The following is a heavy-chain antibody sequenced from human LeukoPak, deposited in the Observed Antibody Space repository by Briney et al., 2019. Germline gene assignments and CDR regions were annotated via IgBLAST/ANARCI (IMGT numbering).Heavy chain of an antibody. V-gene: IGHV3-11*04. D-gene: IGHD3-22*01. J-gene: IGHJ4*02. Sequence: GGSLRLSCAASGFTFSNAWMSWVRQGPGKGLEWVSYISSSGSTIYYADSVKGRFTISRDNAKNSLYLQMNSLRAEDTAVYYCARVKTRYYYDSSGYLGYWGQGTLVTVSS. CDR2: ISSSGSTI. CDR3: ARVKTRYYYDSSGYLGY. CDR1: GFTFSNAW.